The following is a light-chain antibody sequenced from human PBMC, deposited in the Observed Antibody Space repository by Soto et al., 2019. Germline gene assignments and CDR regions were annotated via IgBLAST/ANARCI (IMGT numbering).Light chain of an antibody. CDR3: QQYYSFPLT. J-gene: IGKJ2*01. Sequence: DIQMTQSPSSLSASVGDIVTITCRASQSIGTNLNWYHQKPGKAPHLLIYDASSLQSGVPSRFSGSGSGTDFTLTISSLQPEDFATYFWQQYYSFPLTFGQGNKLEIK. CDR2: DAS. CDR1: QSIGTN. V-gene: IGKV1-39*01.